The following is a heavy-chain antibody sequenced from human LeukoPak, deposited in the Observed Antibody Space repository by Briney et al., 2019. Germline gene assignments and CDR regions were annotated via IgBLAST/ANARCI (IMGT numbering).Heavy chain of an antibody. CDR3: ARNLPAADY. CDR1: GFTFSSYS. Sequence: GGSLRLSCAASGFTFSSYSMNWVRQAPGKGLEWVSYISSSSSTIYYADSVKGRFTISRDNAKNSLYLQMNSLRAEDTAVYYCARNLPAADYWGQGTLVTVSS. V-gene: IGHV3-48*04. D-gene: IGHD2-2*01. CDR2: ISSSSSTI. J-gene: IGHJ4*02.